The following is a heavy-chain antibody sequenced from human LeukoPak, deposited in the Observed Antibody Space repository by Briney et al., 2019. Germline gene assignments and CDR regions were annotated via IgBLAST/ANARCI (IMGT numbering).Heavy chain of an antibody. CDR2: ISGSGSRT. J-gene: IGHJ4*02. Sequence: GGSLRLSCAGSGFNFRDYAISWVRQAPGKGLEWVSVISGSGSRTSYADSVKGRFTISRDNSRNTLYLQMNSLRAEDTAAYYCAKDHTRGYSYGSIFDYWGQGTLVTVSS. CDR3: AKDHTRGYSYGSIFDY. D-gene: IGHD5-18*01. CDR1: GFNFRDYA. V-gene: IGHV3-23*01.